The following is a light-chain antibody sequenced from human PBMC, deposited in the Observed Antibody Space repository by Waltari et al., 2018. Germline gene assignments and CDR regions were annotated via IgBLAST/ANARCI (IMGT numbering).Light chain of an antibody. V-gene: IGKV2-30*01. J-gene: IGKJ2*01. CDR2: KVS. CDR3: MQGTPAFT. Sequence: SQSLVFTDGKTYLNWFHKRPGQSPRRLIYKVSNRETGVPDRFSGSGSGTDFTLKISRVEADDVGVYYCMQGTPAFTFGPGTKLEIK. CDR1: QSLVFTDGKTY.